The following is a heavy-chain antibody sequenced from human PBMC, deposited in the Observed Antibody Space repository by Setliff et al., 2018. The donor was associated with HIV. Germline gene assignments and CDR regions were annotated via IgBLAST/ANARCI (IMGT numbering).Heavy chain of an antibody. CDR3: ARGLAYYYGSGSYSSSYAFDI. V-gene: IGHV1-69*10. D-gene: IGHD3-10*01. Sequence: SVKVSCKASEGTFSSHAISWVRQAPGQGLEWMGGIIPILGIANYAQKFQGRVTITADESTSTAYMELSSLRSEDTAVYYCARGLAYYYGSGSYSSSYAFDIWGQGTMVTVSS. J-gene: IGHJ3*02. CDR2: IIPILGIA. CDR1: EGTFSSHA.